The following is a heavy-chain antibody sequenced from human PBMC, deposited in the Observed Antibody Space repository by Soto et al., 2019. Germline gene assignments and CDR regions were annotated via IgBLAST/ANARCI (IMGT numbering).Heavy chain of an antibody. CDR3: ARYRQSSGWLDAFEI. J-gene: IGHJ3*02. V-gene: IGHV3-53*04. CDR1: GFTVSSNY. CDR2: IFTGGST. D-gene: IGHD6-19*01. Sequence: GGSLRLSCAASGFTVSSNYMSWVRQAPGKGLEWVSVIFTGGSTYYADSVKGRFTISRHSSMNTVYLQMDSLRAEDTAVYYCARYRQSSGWLDAFEIWGQGTRVNVSS.